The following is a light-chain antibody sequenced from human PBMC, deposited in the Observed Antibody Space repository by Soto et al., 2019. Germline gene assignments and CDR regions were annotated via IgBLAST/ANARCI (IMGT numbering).Light chain of an antibody. CDR3: SLYTCRSTYG. CDR1: SSDVGGYNY. Sequence: QSALTQPASVSGSPGQSITISCTGTSSDVGGYNYVSWYQQHPGKAPKLMIYEVSNRPSGVSNRFSGSKSGNTASLTISGLHAEDDAEYYFSLYTCRSTYGFGTGAK. CDR2: EVS. J-gene: IGLJ1*01. V-gene: IGLV2-14*01.